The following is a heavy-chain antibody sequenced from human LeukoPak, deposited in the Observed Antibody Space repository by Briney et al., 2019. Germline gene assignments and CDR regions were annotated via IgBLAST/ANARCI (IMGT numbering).Heavy chain of an antibody. V-gene: IGHV4-34*01. D-gene: IGHD2-2*01. CDR3: ARGRTIQSFDY. J-gene: IGHJ4*02. CDR2: INHSGST. Sequence: SETLSLTCAVYGVSFSGYYWSWIRQPPGKGLEWIGEINHSGSTNYNPSLKSRVTISVDTSKNQFSLKLSSVTAADTAVYYCARGRTIQSFDYWGQGTLVTVSS. CDR1: GVSFSGYY.